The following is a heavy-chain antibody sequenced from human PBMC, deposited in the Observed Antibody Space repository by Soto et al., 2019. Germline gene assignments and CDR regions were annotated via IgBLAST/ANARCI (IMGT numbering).Heavy chain of an antibody. J-gene: IGHJ5*02. V-gene: IGHV4-30-2*01. CDR3: ARVPDR. CDR1: GGSISSGGYS. Sequence: PSGTLSLTCAVSGGSISSGGYSWSWIRQPPGKGLEWIGYMYHSGSTYYNPSLKSRVTISVDRSKNQFSLKLSSVTAADTAVYYCARVPDRWGQGTLVTVSS. D-gene: IGHD2-2*01. CDR2: MYHSGST.